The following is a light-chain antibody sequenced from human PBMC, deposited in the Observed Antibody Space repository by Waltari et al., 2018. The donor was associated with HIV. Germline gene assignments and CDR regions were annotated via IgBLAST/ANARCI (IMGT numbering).Light chain of an antibody. V-gene: IGLV2-14*01. J-gene: IGLJ1*01. CDR3: SSYTSSRYV. Sequence: QSALTQPASVSGSPGQSITISCTGTSSDVGGYNYVSWYQQHPGKAPQRMIYEVSNRPSGVSNRFSGSKSGNTAALTISGLRAEDEADYYCSSYTSSRYVFGTGTKVTVL. CDR2: EVS. CDR1: SSDVGGYNY.